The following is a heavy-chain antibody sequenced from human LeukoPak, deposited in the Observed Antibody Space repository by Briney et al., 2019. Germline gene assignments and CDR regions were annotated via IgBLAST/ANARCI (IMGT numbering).Heavy chain of an antibody. D-gene: IGHD6-25*01. V-gene: IGHV3-48*03. CDR3: TTLTAASNFDY. CDR2: ISYSGATT. CDR1: GFSFSVYE. J-gene: IGHJ4*02. Sequence: GGPLRLSCAASGFSFSVYEMHWVRQAPGKGLEWISDISYSGATTYYADSVKGRFTISRDNAKNSLYLQMNGLRAEDTAVYYCTTLTAASNFDYWGQGTLVTVSS.